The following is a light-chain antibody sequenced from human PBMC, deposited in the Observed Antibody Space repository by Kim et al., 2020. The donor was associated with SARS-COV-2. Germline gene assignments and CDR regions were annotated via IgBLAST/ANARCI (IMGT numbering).Light chain of an antibody. CDR2: DVS. CDR3: SSKRSSPPFVV. J-gene: IGLJ2*01. Sequence: QSLTISCTGTRSDIGGYRSVSWYQHRPGKAPTLMIFDVSNRPSGVSPRLSGSTSGHTASLTISGLQAEDEADYYCSSKRSSPPFVVFGGGTQLTVL. V-gene: IGLV2-14*03. CDR1: RSDIGGYRS.